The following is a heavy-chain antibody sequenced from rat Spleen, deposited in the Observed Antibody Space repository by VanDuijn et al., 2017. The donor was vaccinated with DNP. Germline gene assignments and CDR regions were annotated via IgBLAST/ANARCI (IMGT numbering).Heavy chain of an antibody. J-gene: IGHJ1*01. Sequence: EVQLQESGPGLVKPSQSLSLTCSVTGYSITSNYWGWIRKFPRNKMEYIGHISYSGTTNYNPSLKSRISITRDTWKNQFFLQLKSVTTEDTATYYCARGNDDYYPNWYFDFWGPGTMVTVSS. V-gene: IGHV3-1*01. CDR3: ARGNDDYYPNWYFDF. D-gene: IGHD1-12*03. CDR1: GYSITSNY. CDR2: ISYSGTT.